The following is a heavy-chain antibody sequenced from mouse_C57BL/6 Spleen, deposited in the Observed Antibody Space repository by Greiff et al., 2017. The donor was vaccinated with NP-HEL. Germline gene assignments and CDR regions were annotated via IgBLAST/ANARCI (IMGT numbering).Heavy chain of an antibody. J-gene: IGHJ2*01. CDR2: ISSGGDYI. Sequence: EVQLVESGEGLVKPGGSLKLSCAASGFTFSSYAMSWVRQTPEKRLEWVAYISSGGDYIYYADTVKGRFTISRDNARNTLYLQMSSLKSEDTAMYYCTRGITTLRGFDYWGQGTTLTVSS. V-gene: IGHV5-9-1*02. CDR1: GFTFSSYA. D-gene: IGHD1-1*01. CDR3: TRGITTLRGFDY.